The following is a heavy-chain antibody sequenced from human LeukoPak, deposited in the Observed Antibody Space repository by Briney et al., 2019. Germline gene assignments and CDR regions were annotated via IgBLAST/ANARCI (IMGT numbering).Heavy chain of an antibody. CDR2: VKRDGSEK. J-gene: IGHJ3*02. V-gene: IGHV3-7*03. Sequence: GGSLRLSCAASGFIFSSYWMSWVRQAPGKGLEWVANVKRDGSEKYYVDSVKGRFTISRDNAKNSLYLQMNSLRAEDTAVYYCARDRNSFGIASSSWSHDAFDIWGQGTMVTVSS. CDR3: ARDRNSFGIASSSWSHDAFDI. D-gene: IGHD6-13*01. CDR1: GFIFSSYW.